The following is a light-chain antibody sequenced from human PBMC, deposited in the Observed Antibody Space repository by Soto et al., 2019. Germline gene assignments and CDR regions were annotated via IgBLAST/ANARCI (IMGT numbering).Light chain of an antibody. J-gene: IGLJ2*01. V-gene: IGLV1-40*01. CDR2: GNT. Sequence: QSVLTQPPSVSGAPGQRVTISCTGSSSNIGAGYDVHWYQQFPGTTSKFLIYGNTNRPSGVPDRFSASKSGTSASLDITGLQAEDEAEYFCQSYDSSLTVVFGGGTKLTVL. CDR1: SSNIGAGYD. CDR3: QSYDSSLTVV.